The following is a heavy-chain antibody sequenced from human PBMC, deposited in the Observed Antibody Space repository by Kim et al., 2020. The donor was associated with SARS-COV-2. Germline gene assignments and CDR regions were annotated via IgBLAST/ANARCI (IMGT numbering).Heavy chain of an antibody. J-gene: IGHJ4*02. V-gene: IGHV1-18*04. CDR2: INACNGIT. CDR3: ARAAPGSHFDY. Sequence: ASVKVSCKASGYTFTSYDMNWVRQAPGQGLEWMGLINACNGITNYAQKLQGRVTMTTDTSTSTAYMELRSLRSDDTAVYYCARAAPGSHFDYWGQGTLVTASS. CDR1: GYTFTSYD.